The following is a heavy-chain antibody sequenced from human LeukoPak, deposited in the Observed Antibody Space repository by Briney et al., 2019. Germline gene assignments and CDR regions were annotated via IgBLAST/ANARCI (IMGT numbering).Heavy chain of an antibody. D-gene: IGHD2/OR15-2a*01. CDR1: GYTVSSYF. CDR2: TYSGGTT. V-gene: IGHV3-53*01. J-gene: IGHJ4*02. CDR3: ARDDVPVI. Sequence: GGSLRLSCAASGYTVSSYFVSWVRQAPGKGLEWVSLTYSGGTTDYADSVKGRFTVSRDNSKNTLYLQMNSLRAEDTAMYYCARDDVPVIWGQGTLVTVSS.